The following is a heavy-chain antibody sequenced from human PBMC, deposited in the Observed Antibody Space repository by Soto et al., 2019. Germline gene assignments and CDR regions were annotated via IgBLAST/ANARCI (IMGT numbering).Heavy chain of an antibody. Sequence: GGSLRLSCAASGFTFSSYGMHWVRQAPGKGLEWVAVISYDGSNKYYADSVKGRFTISRDNSKNTLYLQLNSLRAEDTAVYYCAKGSGSYCSDGSCYFHYWGQGTLVTVSS. J-gene: IGHJ4*02. CDR3: AKGSGSYCSDGSCYFHY. D-gene: IGHD2-15*01. CDR2: ISYDGSNK. V-gene: IGHV3-30*18. CDR1: GFTFSSYG.